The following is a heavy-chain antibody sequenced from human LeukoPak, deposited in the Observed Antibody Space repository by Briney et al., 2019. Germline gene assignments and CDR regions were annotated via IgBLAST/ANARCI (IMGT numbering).Heavy chain of an antibody. CDR3: ARLRSSSWLLIDY. CDR2: FYYSGST. Sequence: SETLSLTCTVSGVSISSYSWTWIRQPPGKGLEWIGYFYYSGSTNYNPSLKSRVTFSVDTSKNQFSLKLNSVTAADTAVYYCARLRSSSWLLIDYWGQGTLVTVSS. D-gene: IGHD6-13*01. J-gene: IGHJ4*02. CDR1: GVSISSYS. V-gene: IGHV4-59*08.